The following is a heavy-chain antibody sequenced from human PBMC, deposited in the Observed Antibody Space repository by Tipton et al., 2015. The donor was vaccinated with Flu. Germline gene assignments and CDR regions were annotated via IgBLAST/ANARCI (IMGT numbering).Heavy chain of an antibody. J-gene: IGHJ4*02. D-gene: IGHD2-2*01. V-gene: IGHV3-74*01. CDR3: ARSVVPAAIDY. CDR2: IKSDGRST. Sequence: SLRLSCAASGFTFSSYYMHWVRQAPGKGLVWVSRIKSDGRSTSYADSVKGRFTISRDNAKNSLYLQMNSLRAEDTAVYYCARSVVPAAIDYWGQGTLVTVSS. CDR1: GFTFSSYY.